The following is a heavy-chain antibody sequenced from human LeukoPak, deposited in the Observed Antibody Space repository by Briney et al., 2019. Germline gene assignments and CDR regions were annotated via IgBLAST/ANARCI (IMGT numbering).Heavy chain of an antibody. CDR3: AKSANYYHSSGYYPLDAFDI. J-gene: IGHJ3*02. D-gene: IGHD3-22*01. CDR1: GFTFSSYA. Sequence: GGSLRLSCAASGFTFSSYAMSWVRQAPGKGLEWVSAISGSGGSTYYADSVKGRFTISRDNSKNTLYLQMNSLRAEDTAVYYCAKSANYYHSSGYYPLDAFDIWGQGTMVTVSS. V-gene: IGHV3-23*01. CDR2: ISGSGGST.